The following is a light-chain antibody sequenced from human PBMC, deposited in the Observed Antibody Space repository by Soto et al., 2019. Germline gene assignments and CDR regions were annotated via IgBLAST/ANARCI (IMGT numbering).Light chain of an antibody. CDR2: AAS. CDR1: QSVTGC. J-gene: IGKJ1*01. Sequence: EIVLTQSPATLSLSPGDRATLSCRTSQSVTGCLAWYQHKPGQAPRLLIYAASSRATGIPASFSGSGSGTDFTLTISSLEPEDSAVYYCQQRANWPPTWTFGQGTRVEIK. CDR3: QQRANWPPTWT. V-gene: IGKV3-11*01.